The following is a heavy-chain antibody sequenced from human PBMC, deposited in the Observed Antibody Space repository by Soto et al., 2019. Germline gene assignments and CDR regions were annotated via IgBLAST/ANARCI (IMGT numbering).Heavy chain of an antibody. CDR1: GFTFSSYG. CDR2: IWYDGSNK. Sequence: GGSLRLSCAASGFTFSSYGMHWVRQAPGKGLEWVAVIWYDGSNKYYADSVKGRFTISRDDSKNTLYLQMNSLRAEDTAVSYCDREPCSSTTCYNCFDTWGQGTLVTVSS. D-gene: IGHD2-2*01. J-gene: IGHJ5*02. CDR3: DREPCSSTTCYNCFDT. V-gene: IGHV3-33*01.